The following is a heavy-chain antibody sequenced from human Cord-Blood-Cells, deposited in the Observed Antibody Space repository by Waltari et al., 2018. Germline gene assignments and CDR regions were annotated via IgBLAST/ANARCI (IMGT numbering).Heavy chain of an antibody. CDR1: GYSFTSYW. CDR3: ASTLGYCSSTSCYADAVDI. V-gene: IGHV5-51*03. Sequence: EVQLVQSGAEVKKPGESLKISCKGSGYSFTSYWIGWVRQMPGKGLEWMGIICPCDAYTRYGLAFQGQVTISADKSISTDYLQWSSLKASDTAMDYCASTLGYCSSTSCYADAVDIWGQGTMVTVSS. CDR2: ICPCDAYT. J-gene: IGHJ3*02. D-gene: IGHD2-2*01.